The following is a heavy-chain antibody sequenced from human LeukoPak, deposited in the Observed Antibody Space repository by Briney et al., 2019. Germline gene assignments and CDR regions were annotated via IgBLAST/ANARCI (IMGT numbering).Heavy chain of an antibody. V-gene: IGHV4-59*01. Sequence: SETLSLTCTVSGGSISSYYWSWIRQPPGKGLEWVGYIYYSGRTNYNPSPKSRVTISVDTSKNQFSLKLSSTTAADTAVYYGARAEVKQQLVLGTWFDPWGQGTLVTVSS. J-gene: IGHJ5*02. CDR1: GGSISSYY. CDR3: ARAEVKQQLVLGTWFDP. CDR2: IYYSGRT. D-gene: IGHD6-13*01.